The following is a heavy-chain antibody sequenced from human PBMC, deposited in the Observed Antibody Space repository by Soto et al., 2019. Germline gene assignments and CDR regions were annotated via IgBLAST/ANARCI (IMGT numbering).Heavy chain of an antibody. V-gene: IGHV1-46*01. D-gene: IGHD3-22*01. CDR1: GYTFTSYY. Sequence: GASVKVSCKASGYTFTSYYMHWVRQAPGQGLEWMGKINPSGGSTSYAQKFQGRVTMTRDTSTSTVYMELSSLRSEDTAVYYCARDYYDSSGYYSLGPTYDAFDIWGQGTMVTVSS. J-gene: IGHJ3*02. CDR3: ARDYYDSSGYYSLGPTYDAFDI. CDR2: INPSGGST.